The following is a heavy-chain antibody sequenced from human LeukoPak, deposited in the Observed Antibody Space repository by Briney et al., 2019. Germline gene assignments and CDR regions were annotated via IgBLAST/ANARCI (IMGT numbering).Heavy chain of an antibody. CDR2: IKQDGSEK. CDR1: GFTFSSYW. CDR3: ARVGWVVVPAASPFGY. Sequence: GGSLRLSCAASGFTFSSYWMSWVRQAPGKGLEWVANIKQDGSEKYYVDSVKGRFTISRDNAKNSLYLQMNSLRAEDTAVYYCARVGWVVVPAASPFGYWGQGTLVTVSS. V-gene: IGHV3-7*01. D-gene: IGHD2-2*01. J-gene: IGHJ4*02.